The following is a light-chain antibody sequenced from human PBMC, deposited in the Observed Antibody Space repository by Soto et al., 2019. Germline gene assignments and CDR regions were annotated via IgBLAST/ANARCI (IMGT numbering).Light chain of an antibody. V-gene: IGLV2-23*01. Sequence: QSALTQPASVSGSPGQSITVSCTGTNSDVATYNLVSWYQQQPGKAPKLLIYEGSRRPSGVSNRFSGSKSGNTASLTISGLQAEDEADYYCCSYVGRFTWVFGGGTKLTVL. CDR1: NSDVATYNL. J-gene: IGLJ3*02. CDR3: CSYVGRFTWV. CDR2: EGS.